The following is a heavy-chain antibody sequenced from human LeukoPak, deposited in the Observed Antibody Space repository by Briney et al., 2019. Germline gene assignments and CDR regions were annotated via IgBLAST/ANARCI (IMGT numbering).Heavy chain of an antibody. CDR3: ARTTYTYRSGGSCYLYWYFDL. D-gene: IGHD2-15*01. Sequence: PSETLSLTCTVSGGSISSYYWSWIRQPPGKGLEWIGYIYYSGSTNYNPSLKSRVTISVDTSKNQFSLKLSSVTAADTAVYYCARTTYTYRSGGSCYLYWYFDLWGRGTLVTVSS. V-gene: IGHV4-59*01. CDR2: IYYSGST. CDR1: GGSISSYY. J-gene: IGHJ2*01.